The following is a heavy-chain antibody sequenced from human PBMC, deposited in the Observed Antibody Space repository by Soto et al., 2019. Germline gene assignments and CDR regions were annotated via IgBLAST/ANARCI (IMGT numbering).Heavy chain of an antibody. CDR3: ASRSGTYYGS. Sequence: EVQLVESGVGLVQPGGSLRLSCAASGFTFSNYWMHWVRQTPGKGLVWVSRINSDASNTNYADSVKGRFTISRDNAKNTLYLHMNSLRADDTAVYYCASRSGTYYGSWGQGTLVTAS. V-gene: IGHV3-74*01. D-gene: IGHD1-26*01. CDR2: INSDASNT. J-gene: IGHJ4*02. CDR1: GFTFSNYW.